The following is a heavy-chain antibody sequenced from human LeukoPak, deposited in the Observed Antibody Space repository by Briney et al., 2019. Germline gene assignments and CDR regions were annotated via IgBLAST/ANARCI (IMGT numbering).Heavy chain of an antibody. CDR2: ITANNTTK. D-gene: IGHD6-13*01. V-gene: IGHV3-48*01. Sequence: GGSLRLSCTASGLSVSSYNMNWVRQAPGKGPEWVAYITANNTTKYYADSVKGRFTISSDNAKKSLFLQMNSLRAEDASVYYCAAASAFSSSWRSWGQGTVVTVSS. CDR3: AAASAFSSSWRS. CDR1: GLSVSSYN. J-gene: IGHJ5*02.